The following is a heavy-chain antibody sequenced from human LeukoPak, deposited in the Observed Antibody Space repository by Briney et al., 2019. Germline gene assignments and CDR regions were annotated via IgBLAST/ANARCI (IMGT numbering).Heavy chain of an antibody. CDR2: ISGSGGST. V-gene: IGHV3-23*01. Sequence: GGSLRLSCAASGFTFSSYAMSWVRQAPGKGLEWVSAISGSGGSTYYADSVKGRFTISRDNSKNTPYLQMNSLRAEDTAVYYCAKAIGYCSSTSCPLDSFDYWGQGTLVTVSS. CDR3: AKAIGYCSSTSCPLDSFDY. CDR1: GFTFSSYA. J-gene: IGHJ4*02. D-gene: IGHD2-2*01.